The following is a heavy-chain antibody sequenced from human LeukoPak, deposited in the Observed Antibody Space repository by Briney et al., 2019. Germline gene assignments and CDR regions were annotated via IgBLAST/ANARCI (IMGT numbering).Heavy chain of an antibody. CDR1: DGSFSGYY. CDR2: INHSGST. Sequence: PSETLSLTCAVYDGSFSGYYWSWIRQPPGKGLEWIGEINHSGSTNYNPSLKSRVTISVDTSKNQFSLKLSSVTAADTAVYYCARSPPSRTYNWFDPWGQGTLVTVSS. J-gene: IGHJ5*02. V-gene: IGHV4-34*01. CDR3: ARSPPSRTYNWFDP.